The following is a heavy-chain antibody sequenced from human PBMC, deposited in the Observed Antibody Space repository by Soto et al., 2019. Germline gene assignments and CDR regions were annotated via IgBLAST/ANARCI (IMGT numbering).Heavy chain of an antibody. Sequence: GGSLRLSCAASGFTFSSYAVHWVRQAPGKGLEWVAVISYDGSNKNYADSVKGRFTISRDNSKNTMYLQMNSLRAEDTAVYYCARGGPTYYSYGMDVWGQGSTVTVSS. V-gene: IGHV3-30-3*01. CDR1: GFTFSSYA. J-gene: IGHJ6*02. CDR2: ISYDGSNK. CDR3: ARGGPTYYSYGMDV.